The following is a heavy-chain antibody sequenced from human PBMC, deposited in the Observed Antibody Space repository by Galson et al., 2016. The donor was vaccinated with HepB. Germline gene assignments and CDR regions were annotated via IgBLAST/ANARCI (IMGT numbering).Heavy chain of an antibody. CDR3: ARTLPVVVTAEDAFDI. Sequence: VKKPGESLKIPCKGSGYSLTNYWIGWVRQMPGKGLEWMGIIYPGDSDTRYSPSFEGQVTIPADISADKSITPAYLQWRSLKASDTAMYYCARTLPVVVTAEDAFDIWGQGTMVTVSS. J-gene: IGHJ3*02. D-gene: IGHD2-21*02. CDR2: IYPGDSDT. CDR1: GYSLTNYW. V-gene: IGHV5-51*01.